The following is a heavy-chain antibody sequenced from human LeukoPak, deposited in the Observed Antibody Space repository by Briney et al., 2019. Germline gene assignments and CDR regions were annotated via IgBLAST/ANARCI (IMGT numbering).Heavy chain of an antibody. CDR1: GYTFTAYY. D-gene: IGHD5-18*01. CDR2: INPNSGGT. Sequence: ASVTVSCTASGYTFTAYYMHWVRQAPGQGREGMGWINPNSGGTNYAQSFQGRVTLTRDTSISTAYMEPNTLRSDDTAVYYCAREASTQLWLGPSFDPWGQGTLVTVSS. V-gene: IGHV1-2*02. CDR3: AREASTQLWLGPSFDP. J-gene: IGHJ5*02.